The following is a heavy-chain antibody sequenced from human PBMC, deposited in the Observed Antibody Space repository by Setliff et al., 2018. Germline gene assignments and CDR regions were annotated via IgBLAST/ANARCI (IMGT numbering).Heavy chain of an antibody. Sequence: GGSLRLSCAASGFTFSSYNMDWVRQAPGKGPEWVSYINSRSSTIFYADSVKGRFTISRDNAKNSLYLQMNGLRAEDTAVYYCVRDLHWGFDYWGLGTLVTVSS. J-gene: IGHJ4*02. CDR1: GFTFSSYN. V-gene: IGHV3-48*01. CDR3: VRDLHWGFDY. CDR2: INSRSSTI. D-gene: IGHD7-27*01.